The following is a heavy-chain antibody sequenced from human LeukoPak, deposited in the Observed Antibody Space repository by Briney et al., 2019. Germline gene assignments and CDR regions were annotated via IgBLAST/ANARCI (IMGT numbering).Heavy chain of an antibody. CDR1: GGSISSGSYY. V-gene: IGHV4-61*02. CDR3: ARAVGWFDP. Sequence: KPSETLSLTCTVSGGSISSGSYYWSWIRQPAGKGLEWIGRIYTSGSTNYNPSLKSRVTISVDTSKNQFSLKLSSVTAADTAVYYCARAVGWFDPWGQGTLVTVSS. J-gene: IGHJ5*02. D-gene: IGHD4-23*01. CDR2: IYTSGST.